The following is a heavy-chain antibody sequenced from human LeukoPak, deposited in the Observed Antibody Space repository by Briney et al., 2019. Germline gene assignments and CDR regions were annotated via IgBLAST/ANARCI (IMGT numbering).Heavy chain of an antibody. CDR1: GFTFNNYA. CDR3: ATIPGDY. J-gene: IGHJ4*02. Sequence: PGGSLRLSCVASGFTFNNYAMHWVRQAPGKGLEWVSSISGSSSYIYYADSVKGRFTISRDNAKNSLYLQMNSLRAEDTAVYYCATIPGDYWGQGTLVTVSS. CDR2: ISGSSSYI. V-gene: IGHV3-21*01.